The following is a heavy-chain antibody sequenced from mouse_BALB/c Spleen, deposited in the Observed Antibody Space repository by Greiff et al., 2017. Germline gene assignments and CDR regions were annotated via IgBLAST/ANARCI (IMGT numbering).Heavy chain of an antibody. CDR1: GFTFTDYY. J-gene: IGHJ4*01. CDR3: ARYNYRYYIHLYYAMDY. CDR2: IRNKANGYTT. V-gene: IGHV7-3*02. D-gene: IGHD2-12*01. Sequence: EVNVVESGGGLVQPGGSLRLSCATSGFTFTDYYMSWVRQPLGKVLEWLGFIRNKANGYTTEYSASVKDRFTISRDNSQSILYLQMNTLRSKDSATYYSARYNYRYYIHLYYAMDYWGQGTSVTVSS.